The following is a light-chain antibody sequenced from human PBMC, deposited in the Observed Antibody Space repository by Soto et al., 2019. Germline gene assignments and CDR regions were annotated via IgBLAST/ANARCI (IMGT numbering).Light chain of an antibody. J-gene: IGKJ1*01. V-gene: IGKV1-5*03. CDR2: KAS. CDR3: QHYNSYSEA. Sequence: DIQMTQSPSTLSGSVGDRVTITCRASQTISSWLAWYQQKPGKAPKLLIYKASTLKSGVPSRFSGSGSGTEFTLTISILQPDDSATYYCQHYNSYSEAFRQGTKVELK. CDR1: QTISSW.